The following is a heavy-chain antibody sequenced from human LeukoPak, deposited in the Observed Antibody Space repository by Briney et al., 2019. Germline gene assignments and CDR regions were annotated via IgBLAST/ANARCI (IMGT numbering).Heavy chain of an antibody. CDR3: ARAPGYRSFLDY. D-gene: IGHD6-13*01. J-gene: IGHJ4*02. Sequence: GGSLRLSCAASGFTFSSYAMSWVRQAPGKGLEWVAVISHDGSNKYYADSVKGRFTISRDNAKNSLYLQMNSLRAEDTAVYYCARAPGYRSFLDYWGQGTLVTVSS. CDR2: ISHDGSNK. CDR1: GFTFSSYA. V-gene: IGHV3-30*04.